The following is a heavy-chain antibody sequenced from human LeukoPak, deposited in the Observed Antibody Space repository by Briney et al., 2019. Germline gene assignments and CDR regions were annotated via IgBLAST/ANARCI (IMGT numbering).Heavy chain of an antibody. Sequence: GESLKISCKGSGYSFISYWISWVRQMPGKGLEWMGKIDPVDSYTKYSPSLQGHVTISADKSTSTVYLQWSNLKAADTAMYYCARHGGFDRGSNALDIWGQGTMVTVSS. D-gene: IGHD3-22*01. V-gene: IGHV5-10-1*01. CDR2: IDPVDSYT. CDR3: ARHGGFDRGSNALDI. CDR1: GYSFISYW. J-gene: IGHJ3*02.